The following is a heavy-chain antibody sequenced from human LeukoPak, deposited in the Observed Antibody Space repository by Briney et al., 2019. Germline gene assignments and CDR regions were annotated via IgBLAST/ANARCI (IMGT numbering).Heavy chain of an antibody. CDR2: TYYRSKWYS. CDR3: VRGASRLRSFDY. CDR1: GDSVSSNSAA. Sequence: SQTLSLTCAISGDSVSSNSAAWSWIRQSPSRGLEWLGRTYYRSKWYSDYALSVKSRITISPDTSKNQFSLQLNSVTPEDTAVYYCVRGASRLRSFDYWGQGTLVTVSS. D-gene: IGHD4-17*01. J-gene: IGHJ4*02. V-gene: IGHV6-1*01.